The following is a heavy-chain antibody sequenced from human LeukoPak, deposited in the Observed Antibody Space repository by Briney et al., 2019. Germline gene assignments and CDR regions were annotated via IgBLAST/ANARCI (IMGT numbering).Heavy chain of an antibody. V-gene: IGHV3-53*05. CDR2: IYSGGST. CDR1: GFTVSSNY. J-gene: IGHJ4*02. D-gene: IGHD5-12*01. Sequence: GGSLRLSCAASGFTVSSNYMSWVRQAPGKGLEWVSVIYSGGSTYYADSVKGRFTISRDNAKNFLYLQMNSLRAEDTALYYCAKALGGLRFGGGFDYWGQGTLVTVSS. CDR3: AKALGGLRFGGGFDY.